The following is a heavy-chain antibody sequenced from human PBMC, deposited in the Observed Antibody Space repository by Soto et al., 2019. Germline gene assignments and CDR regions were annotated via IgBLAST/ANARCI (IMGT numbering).Heavy chain of an antibody. V-gene: IGHV1-18*01. CDR1: GYIFVNYG. J-gene: IGHJ6*02. Sequence: ASVKVSCKASGYIFVNYGIAWVRQAPGQGLEWMGWISPYTGDTHSATKIQGRLTMTTDTSTSTAYMDLGSLTSDDTAVYYCVMVDNYVTPTPQDVWGQGTTVTVSS. CDR3: VMVDNYVTPTPQDV. D-gene: IGHD3-16*01. CDR2: ISPYTGDT.